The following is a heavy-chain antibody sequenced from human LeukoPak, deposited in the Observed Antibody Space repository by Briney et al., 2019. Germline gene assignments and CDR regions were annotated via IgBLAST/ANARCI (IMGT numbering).Heavy chain of an antibody. CDR1: GFNFSSYE. CDR2: ISSSGSTL. D-gene: IGHD3-22*01. CDR3: ASFSGYYYDGDWFDP. Sequence: GGSLRLSCGASGFNFSSYEMNWVRQAPGKGLEWVAYISSSGSTLYYAESVKGRLTISRDNAKNSLYLQINSLRAEDTAVYYCASFSGYYYDGDWFDPWGQGTLVTVSS. J-gene: IGHJ5*02. V-gene: IGHV3-48*03.